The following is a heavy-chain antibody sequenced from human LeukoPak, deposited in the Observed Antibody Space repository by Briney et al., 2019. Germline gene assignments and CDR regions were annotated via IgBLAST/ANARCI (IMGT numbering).Heavy chain of an antibody. J-gene: IGHJ4*02. D-gene: IGHD5-18*01. V-gene: IGHV7-4-1*02. Sequence: ASVKVSCKASGYTFTSYAMNGVRQAPGQGLEWMGWINTNTGNPTYAQGFTGRFVFSLDTSVSTAYLQISSLKAEDTAVYYCARDHSVNLDTAIFDYWGQGTLVTVSS. CDR1: GYTFTSYA. CDR2: INTNTGNP. CDR3: ARDHSVNLDTAIFDY.